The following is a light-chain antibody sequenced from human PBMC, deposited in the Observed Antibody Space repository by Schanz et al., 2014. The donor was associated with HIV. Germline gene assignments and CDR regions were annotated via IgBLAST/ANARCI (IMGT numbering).Light chain of an antibody. J-gene: IGLJ2*01. CDR3: VSYTGTNNPV. CDR2: EVN. V-gene: IGLV2-8*01. Sequence: QSVLTQPPSASGSPGQSVTISCTGTSSDVGGYNYVSWFQQHPGKAPKLMIYEVNKRPSGVPDRFSGSKSGNTASLTVSGLQAEDEAEYYCVSYTGTNNPVFGGGTKLTVL. CDR1: SSDVGGYNY.